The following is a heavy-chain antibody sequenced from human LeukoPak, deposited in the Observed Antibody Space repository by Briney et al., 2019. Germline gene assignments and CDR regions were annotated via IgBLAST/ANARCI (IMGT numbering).Heavy chain of an antibody. CDR2: IWYDGRNK. V-gene: IGHV3-33*06. D-gene: IGHD3-16*01. Sequence: GRSLRLSCAASGFIFSSYGMHWVRQAPGKGLEWVAAIWYDGRNKYYADSVKGRFTISRDNSKNTLYLQMNSLRAEDTAVYYCAKGGDLITYFDYWGQGTLVTVSS. CDR3: AKGGDLITYFDY. CDR1: GFIFSSYG. J-gene: IGHJ4*02.